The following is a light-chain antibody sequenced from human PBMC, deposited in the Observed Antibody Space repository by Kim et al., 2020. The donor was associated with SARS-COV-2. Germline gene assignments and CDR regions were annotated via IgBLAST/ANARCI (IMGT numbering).Light chain of an antibody. V-gene: IGKV3-15*01. CDR2: GAS. J-gene: IGKJ2*01. CDR1: QSVRSS. CDR3: QQYHDWPYT. Sequence: SVSPGERTTLSCRASQSVRSSLAWYQQKPGQAPRLLIHGASNTATGPPARFSGSGSGTDFTLTISSLQSGDFAVYYCQQYHDWPYTFGQGTKLEI.